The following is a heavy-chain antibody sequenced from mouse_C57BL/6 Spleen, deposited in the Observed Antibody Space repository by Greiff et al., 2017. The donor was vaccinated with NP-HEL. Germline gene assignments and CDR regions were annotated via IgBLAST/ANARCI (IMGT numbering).Heavy chain of an antibody. Sequence: EVKLQESGPGLVKPSQSLSLTCSVTGYSITSGYYWNWIRQFPGNKLEWMGYISYDGSNNYNPSLKNRISITRDTSKNQFFLKLNSVTTEDTATYYCAREGDYYGSPYFDYWGQGTTLTVSS. J-gene: IGHJ2*01. CDR1: GYSITSGYY. CDR3: AREGDYYGSPYFDY. D-gene: IGHD1-1*01. CDR2: ISYDGSN. V-gene: IGHV3-6*01.